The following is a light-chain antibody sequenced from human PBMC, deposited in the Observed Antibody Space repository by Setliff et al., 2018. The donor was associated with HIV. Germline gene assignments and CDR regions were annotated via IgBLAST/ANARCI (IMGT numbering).Light chain of an antibody. CDR1: NIGSKS. CDR2: DDN. CDR3: QVWDSSSDHHV. Sequence: SYELTQPPSVSVAPGKTARITCGGNNIGSKSVHWYQQKPGQAPVLVAYDDNDRPSGIPERFSGSNSGNTATLTISRVEAGDEADYYCQVWDSSSDHHVFGTGTKVTVL. J-gene: IGLJ1*01. V-gene: IGLV3-21*03.